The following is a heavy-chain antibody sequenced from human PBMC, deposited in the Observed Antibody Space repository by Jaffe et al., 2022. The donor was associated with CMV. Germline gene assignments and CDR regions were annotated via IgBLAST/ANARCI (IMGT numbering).Heavy chain of an antibody. CDR1: GFTFGDYA. Sequence: EVQLVESGGGLVKPGRSLRLSCTASGFTFGDYAMSWFRQAPGKGLEWVGFIRSKAYGGTTEYAASVKGRFTISRDDSKSIAYLQMNSLKTEDTAVYYCTRDTYYYDSSGYTTDAFDIWGQGTMVTVSS. CDR3: TRDTYYYDSSGYTTDAFDI. J-gene: IGHJ3*02. D-gene: IGHD3-22*01. CDR2: IRSKAYGGTT. V-gene: IGHV3-49*05.